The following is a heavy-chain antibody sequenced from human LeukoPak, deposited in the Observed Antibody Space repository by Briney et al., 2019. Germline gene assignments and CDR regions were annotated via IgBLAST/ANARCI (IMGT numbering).Heavy chain of an antibody. CDR1: GFTFSSYA. D-gene: IGHD3-22*01. V-gene: IGHV3-30-3*01. CDR3: AKEMTTYYYDSSGYYLGRGIDY. J-gene: IGHJ4*02. CDR2: ISYDGSNK. Sequence: GGSLRLSCAASGFTFSSYAMHWVRQAPGKGLEWVAVISYDGSNKYYADSVKGRFTISRDNSKNTLYLQMNSLRAEDTALYYCAKEMTTYYYDSSGYYLGRGIDYWGQGTLVTVSS.